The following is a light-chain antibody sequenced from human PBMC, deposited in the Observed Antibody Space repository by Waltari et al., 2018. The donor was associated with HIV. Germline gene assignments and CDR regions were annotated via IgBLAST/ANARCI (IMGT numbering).Light chain of an antibody. J-gene: IGKJ4*01. V-gene: IGKV3-11*01. CDR2: DGA. Sequence: ETALTQSPAILSLSPGDRATLSCRASQNVCYYLAWYQQKPGQAPRVLIYDGAKRAAGVPARLSGSGSGTDFTLTISSLEPEDFAVYYCQQRSDWPPITFGGGTKVEIK. CDR3: QQRSDWPPIT. CDR1: QNVCYY.